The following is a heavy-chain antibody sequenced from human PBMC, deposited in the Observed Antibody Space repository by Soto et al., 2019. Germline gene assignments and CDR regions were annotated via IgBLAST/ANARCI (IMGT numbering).Heavy chain of an antibody. CDR1: GFTSGTYA. CDR2: ISAPSRAA. D-gene: IGHD6-13*01. V-gene: IGHV3-23*01. J-gene: IGHJ3*01. CDR3: AKDYVTVTPHYSSLSAV. Sequence: EVPLLESGGRLVQPGGSLTVSCAASGFTSGTYAITRVRQAPRKWLQWVSAISAPSRAAYHAESVRGRFILSRDISKSTVPLQMNSLRAEDTAVYDCAKDYVTVTPHYSSLSAVWGQGTVVTVSS.